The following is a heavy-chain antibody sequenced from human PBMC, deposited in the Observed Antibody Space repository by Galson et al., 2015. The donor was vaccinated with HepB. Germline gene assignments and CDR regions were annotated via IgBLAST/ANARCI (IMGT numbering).Heavy chain of an antibody. CDR1: GFTFSSYA. D-gene: IGHD2-2*01. CDR3: AKDICAGSTSCYALLTPAFDY. V-gene: IGHV3-23*01. Sequence: SLRLSCAASGFTFSSYAMSWVRQAPGKGLEWVSGIRGSAGSTYYADSVKGRFTISRDNSKNTLYLQMNSLRAEDTAVYYCAKDICAGSTSCYALLTPAFDYWGQGTLVTVSS. J-gene: IGHJ4*02. CDR2: IRGSAGST.